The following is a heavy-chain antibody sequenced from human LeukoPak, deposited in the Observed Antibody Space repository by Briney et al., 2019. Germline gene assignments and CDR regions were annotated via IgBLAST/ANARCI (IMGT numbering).Heavy chain of an antibody. CDR2: FDPEDGET. CDR3: ATDHSSDVGFAY. V-gene: IGHV1-24*01. Sequence: ASVKVSCKVSGYTLNELSIHWLRQAPGRGPEWMGGFDPEDGETIYTRQFQGRLIMDEDSSTNTAYMELTSLRSEDTAVYYCATDHSSDVGFAYWGQGTLVTVSS. D-gene: IGHD3-22*01. J-gene: IGHJ4*02. CDR1: GYTLNELS.